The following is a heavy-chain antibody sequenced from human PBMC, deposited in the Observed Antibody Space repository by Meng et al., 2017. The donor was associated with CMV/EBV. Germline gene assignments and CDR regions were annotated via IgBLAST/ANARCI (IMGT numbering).Heavy chain of an antibody. J-gene: IGHJ4*02. CDR3: ARDTDWDLLWFGEYLDY. CDR2: ISYDGSNK. CDR1: GFTFSSHA. V-gene: IGHV3-30*04. D-gene: IGHD3-10*01. Sequence: GGSLRLSCAASGFTFSSHAMHWVRQAPGKGLEWVAVISYDGSNKYYADSVKGRFTISRDNSKNTLYLQMNSLRAEDTAVYYCARDTDWDLLWFGEYLDYWGQGTLVTVSS.